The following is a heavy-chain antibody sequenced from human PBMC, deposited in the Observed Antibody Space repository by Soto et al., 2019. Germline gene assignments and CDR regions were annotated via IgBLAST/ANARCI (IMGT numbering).Heavy chain of an antibody. CDR2: ISYDGSNK. D-gene: IGHD4-17*01. V-gene: IGHV3-30-3*01. J-gene: IGHJ4*02. CDR1: GFTFSSYA. CDR3: ARSVLTTVVTLDY. Sequence: LRLSCAASGFTFSSYAMHWVRQAPGKGLEWVAVISYDGSNKYYADSVKGRFTISRDNSKNTLYLQMNSLRAEDTAVYYCARSVLTTVVTLDYWGQGTLVTVSS.